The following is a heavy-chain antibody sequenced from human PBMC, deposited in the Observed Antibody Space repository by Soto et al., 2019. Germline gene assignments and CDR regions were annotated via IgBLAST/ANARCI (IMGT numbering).Heavy chain of an antibody. CDR1: GYIFTAYS. J-gene: IGHJ1*01. CDR2: VNPSGGST. Sequence: GASVKVSCKASGYIFTAYSMHWVRQAPGQGLEWMGVVNPSGGSTNYAQKFQGGITMTRDTSTGTVYMDLSSLTSEDTAVYYCAREENCSDGICYSEYFQRWGQGTLVTVSS. CDR3: AREENCSDGICYSEYFQR. V-gene: IGHV1-46*01. D-gene: IGHD2-15*01.